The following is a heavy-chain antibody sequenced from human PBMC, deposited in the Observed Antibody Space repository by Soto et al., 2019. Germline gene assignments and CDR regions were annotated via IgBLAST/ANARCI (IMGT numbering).Heavy chain of an antibody. J-gene: IGHJ6*02. V-gene: IGHV2-5*02. CDR2: IYWDDDK. CDR1: GFSLSTSGVG. Sequence: QITLKESGPTLVKPTQTLTLTCTFSGFSLSTSGVGVAWIRQPPGKALEWLALIYWDDDKRYRPSLETRLTIXXXTXQNQVVLTMTNVDSVDTATYYCAYLPCSGGSCYWFSYSGMDVWSQGTTVIVSS. CDR3: AYLPCSGGSCYWFSYSGMDV. D-gene: IGHD2-15*01.